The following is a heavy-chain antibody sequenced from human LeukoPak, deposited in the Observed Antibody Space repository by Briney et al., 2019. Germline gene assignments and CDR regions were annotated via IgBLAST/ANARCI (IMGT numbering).Heavy chain of an antibody. D-gene: IGHD3-16*01. Sequence: PSETLSLTCIVSGGSVSSYYWSWIRQPPGKGLEWIGYIYDSGNTNYNPSLKSRVTMSVDTSKNQFSLKLSSVTAADTAVYYCARRINYFDYWGQGTLVTVSS. CDR2: IYDSGNT. J-gene: IGHJ4*02. V-gene: IGHV4-59*02. CDR3: ARRINYFDY. CDR1: GGSVSSYY.